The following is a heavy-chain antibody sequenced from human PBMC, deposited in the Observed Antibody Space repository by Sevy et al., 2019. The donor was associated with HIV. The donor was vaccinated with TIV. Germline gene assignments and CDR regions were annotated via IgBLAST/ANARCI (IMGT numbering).Heavy chain of an antibody. CDR3: ARGIGYSSSWYPSYYYYYGMDV. D-gene: IGHD6-13*01. CDR1: GFTFSSYD. J-gene: IGHJ6*02. Sequence: GGSLRLSCAASGFTFSSYDMHWVRQATGKGLEWVSAIGTAGDTYYPGSVKGRFTISRENAKNSLYLQMNSLRAGDTAVYYCARGIGYSSSWYPSYYYYYGMDVWGQGTTVTVSS. CDR2: IGTAGDT. V-gene: IGHV3-13*01.